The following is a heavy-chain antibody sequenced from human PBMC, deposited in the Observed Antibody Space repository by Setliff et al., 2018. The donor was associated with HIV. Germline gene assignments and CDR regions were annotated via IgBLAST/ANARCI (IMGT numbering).Heavy chain of an antibody. CDR2: TYFRSKWYN. D-gene: IGHD6-19*01. CDR1: GDSVSSNTAA. Sequence: SQTLSLTCAISGDSVSSNTAAWNWVRQSPSRGLEWLGRTYFRSKWYNNYAASVEGRITISPDTSKNEFSLQLNSVTPEDTAVYYCARGSYGSVLLWGQGTLVTVSS. CDR3: ARGSYGSVLL. V-gene: IGHV6-1*01. J-gene: IGHJ4*02.